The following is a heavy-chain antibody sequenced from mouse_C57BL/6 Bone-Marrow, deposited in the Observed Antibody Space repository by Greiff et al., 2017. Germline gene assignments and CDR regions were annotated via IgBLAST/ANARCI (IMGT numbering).Heavy chain of an antibody. V-gene: IGHV1-55*01. CDR1: GYTFTSYW. CDR3: ARGGYLWFAY. J-gene: IGHJ3*01. CDR2: IYPGSGST. Sequence: QVHVKQPGAELVKPGASVQMSCKASGYTFTSYWITWVKQRPGQGLEWIGDIYPGSGSTNYNEKFKSKATLTVDTSSSTAYMQLSSLTSEDSAVYYCARGGYLWFAYWGQGTLVTVSA.